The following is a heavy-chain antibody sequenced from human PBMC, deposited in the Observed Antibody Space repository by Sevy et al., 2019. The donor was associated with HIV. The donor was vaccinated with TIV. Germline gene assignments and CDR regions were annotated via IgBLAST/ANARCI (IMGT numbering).Heavy chain of an antibody. CDR1: GFTFSSYG. V-gene: IGHV3-33*01. J-gene: IGHJ5*02. Sequence: GGSLRLSCAASGFTFSSYGMHWVRQAPGKGLEWVAVIWYDGSNKYYADSVKGRFTISSDNSKNTLYLQMNSLRAEDTAVYYCARSRYYYDSSGYPPFDPWGQGTLVTVSS. D-gene: IGHD3-22*01. CDR2: IWYDGSNK. CDR3: ARSRYYYDSSGYPPFDP.